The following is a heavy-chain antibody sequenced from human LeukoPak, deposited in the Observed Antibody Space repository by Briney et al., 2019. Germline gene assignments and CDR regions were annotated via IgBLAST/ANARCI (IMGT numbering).Heavy chain of an antibody. Sequence: PGGSLRLSCAASGFNFGSYSMTWVRQAPGKGLEWVSVISADSAATFYADSVEGRFTISRDNGRNTVFLQMSSLRAEDTALYYCARKSASGNYPLDYWGQGTLVTVSS. V-gene: IGHV3-23*01. CDR3: ARKSASGNYPLDY. J-gene: IGHJ4*02. D-gene: IGHD3-10*01. CDR1: GFNFGSYS. CDR2: ISADSAAT.